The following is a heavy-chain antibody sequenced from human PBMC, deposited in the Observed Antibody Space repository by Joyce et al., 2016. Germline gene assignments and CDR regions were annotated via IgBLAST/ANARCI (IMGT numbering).Heavy chain of an antibody. V-gene: IGHV5-51*01. CDR2: ISLDDSRV. Sequence: EEQLVQSVAEVRQPGESLKISCKGDGYKLNTYWVAWVRQMPGKGLEWMGFISLDDSRVTYSPSFEGQITLSADKSISTAYLHWGSLKASDTGKYFCASPPGFCSTDRCYALRWGQGTLVTVSS. CDR3: ASPPGFCSTDRCYALR. CDR1: GYKLNTYW. J-gene: IGHJ1*01. D-gene: IGHD2-2*01.